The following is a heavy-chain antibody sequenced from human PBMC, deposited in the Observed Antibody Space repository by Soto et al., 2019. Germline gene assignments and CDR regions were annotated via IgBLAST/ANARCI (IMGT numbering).Heavy chain of an antibody. Sequence: GALRLSCAASGFTFSGSAMHWVRQASGKGLEWVGRIRSKANSYATAYAASVKGRFTISRDDSKNTAYLQMNSLKTEDTAVYYCTTQLGIVQGLIERYFDYWGQGTLVTVSS. J-gene: IGHJ4*02. CDR3: TTQLGIVQGLIERYFDY. V-gene: IGHV3-73*01. CDR2: IRSKANSYAT. CDR1: GFTFSGSA. D-gene: IGHD1-26*01.